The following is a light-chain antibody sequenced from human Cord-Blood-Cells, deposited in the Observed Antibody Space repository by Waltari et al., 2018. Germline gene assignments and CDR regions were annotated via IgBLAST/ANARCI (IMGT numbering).Light chain of an antibody. J-gene: IGKJ1*01. Sequence: IVLTQSPATLSLSPGERATFSCRASQSVSSYLAWYQQKPGQAPRLLIYDASNRATGIPARFSGSGSGTDFTLTISSLEPEDFAVYYCQQRSNWSWTFGQGTKVEIK. CDR2: DAS. CDR3: QQRSNWSWT. CDR1: QSVSSY. V-gene: IGKV3-11*01.